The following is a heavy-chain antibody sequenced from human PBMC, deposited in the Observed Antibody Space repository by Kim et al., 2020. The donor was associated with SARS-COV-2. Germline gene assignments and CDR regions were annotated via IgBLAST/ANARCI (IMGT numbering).Heavy chain of an antibody. V-gene: IGHV3-21*01. Sequence: GGSLRLSCAASGFTFSSYSMNWVRQAPGKGLEWVSSISSSSSYIYYADSVKGRFTISRDNAKNSLYLQMNSLRAEDTAVYYCARDQVGNRRVEMATASFDYWGQGTLVTVSS. D-gene: IGHD5-18*01. CDR2: ISSSSSYI. CDR3: ARDQVGNRRVEMATASFDY. CDR1: GFTFSSYS. J-gene: IGHJ4*02.